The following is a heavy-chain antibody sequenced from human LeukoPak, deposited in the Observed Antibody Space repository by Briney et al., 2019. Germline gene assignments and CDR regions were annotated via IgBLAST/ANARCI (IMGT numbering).Heavy chain of an antibody. CDR3: ARAFRLAAAGSGYYYGMDV. J-gene: IGHJ6*02. V-gene: IGHV3-13*04. Sequence: GGSLRLSCAASECTLSSYDIHWVRQAPGKGLEWVSVITTAGDTHYPGSVKGRFTISRANAQNSLYLQMNSLRAGDTAVYYCARAFRLAAAGSGYYYGMDVWGQGTTVTVSS. CDR2: ITTAGDT. D-gene: IGHD6-13*01. CDR1: ECTLSSYD.